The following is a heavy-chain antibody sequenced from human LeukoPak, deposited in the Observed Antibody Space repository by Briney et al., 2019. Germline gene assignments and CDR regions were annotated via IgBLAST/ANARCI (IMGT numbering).Heavy chain of an antibody. CDR1: GYTFTSYD. V-gene: IGHV1-8*01. CDR2: INPNSGNT. Sequence: ASVKVSCKASGYTFTSYDINWVRQATGQGLEWMGWINPNSGNTGYAQKFQGRVTMTRNTSISTAYMELRSLRSEDTAVYYCARVPHLRYFDWLDDYWGQGTLVTVSS. D-gene: IGHD3-9*01. J-gene: IGHJ4*02. CDR3: ARVPHLRYFDWLDDY.